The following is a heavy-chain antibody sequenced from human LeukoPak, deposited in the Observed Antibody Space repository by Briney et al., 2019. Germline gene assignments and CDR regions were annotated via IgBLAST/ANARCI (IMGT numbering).Heavy chain of an antibody. CDR3: ARLLGWFDP. V-gene: IGHV4-4*09. Sequence: SETLSLTCTVSGGSISSYYWSWIRQPPGKGLEWIGYIYTSGSTNYNPSLKSRVTTSVDTSKNQFSLKLSSVTAADTAVYYCARLLGWFDPWGQGTLVTVSS. CDR1: GGSISSYY. J-gene: IGHJ5*02. CDR2: IYTSGST.